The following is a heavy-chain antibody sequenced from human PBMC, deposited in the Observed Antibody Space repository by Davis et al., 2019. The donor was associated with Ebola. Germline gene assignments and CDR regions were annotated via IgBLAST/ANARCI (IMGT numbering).Heavy chain of an antibody. D-gene: IGHD3-9*01. V-gene: IGHV5-51*01. Sequence: GESLKISCKGSGYSFTAYWIAWVRQMPGKGPAWMGIIYPADSDTRYSPSFQGQVPISADQSLNTAYLQWNSLKASDTAIYYCARAILTGYYNYDYGMSLWGQGTTVTVSS. CDR2: IYPADSDT. CDR3: ARAILTGYYNYDYGMSL. J-gene: IGHJ6*02. CDR1: GYSFTAYW.